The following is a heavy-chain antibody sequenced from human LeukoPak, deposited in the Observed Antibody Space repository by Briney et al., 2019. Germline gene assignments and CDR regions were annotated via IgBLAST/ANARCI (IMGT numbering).Heavy chain of an antibody. Sequence: SETLSLTCTVSGGSISSYYWSWIRQPPGKGLEWIGYIYYSGSTNYNPSLKSRVTISVDASKNQFSLKLSSVTAADTAVYYCARDKYYDFWSASYYYYVDVWGKGTTVTVSS. V-gene: IGHV4-59*01. CDR1: GGSISSYY. CDR3: ARDKYYDFWSASYYYYVDV. J-gene: IGHJ6*03. D-gene: IGHD3-3*01. CDR2: IYYSGST.